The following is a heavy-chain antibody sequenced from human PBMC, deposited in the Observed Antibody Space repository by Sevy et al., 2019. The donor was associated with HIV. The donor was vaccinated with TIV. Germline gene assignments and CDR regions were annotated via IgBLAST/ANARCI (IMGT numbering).Heavy chain of an antibody. V-gene: IGHV1-18*01. Sequence: ASVKVSCEASGYTFINYGISWVRQAPGQGLEWMGWISAYNGNTDYALKFQGRVTMTTNASTRTAYMVLRSLTSDDTAVYYCARVGESGGYYGSDRWGQGTLVTVSS. CDR3: ARVGESGGYYGSDR. D-gene: IGHD3-22*01. CDR2: ISAYNGNT. CDR1: GYTFINYG. J-gene: IGHJ5*02.